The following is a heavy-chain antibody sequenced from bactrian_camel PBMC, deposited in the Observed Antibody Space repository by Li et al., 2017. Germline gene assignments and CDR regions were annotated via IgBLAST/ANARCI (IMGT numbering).Heavy chain of an antibody. J-gene: IGHJ4*01. CDR3: AAQPIGSGCSWPPLEDSGSVF. V-gene: IGHV3S55*01. CDR1: RYREGNVC. D-gene: IGHD6*01. Sequence: HVQLVESGGGSVQTGGSLTLSCRASRYREGNVCLGWSRQAPGKEREGDATISPESTTQYADSVWGRFTISTDNAKNSLYLQMNSLVPEDTAMYYCAAQPIGSGCSWPPLEDSGSVFWGLGTQVTVS. CDR2: ISPESTT.